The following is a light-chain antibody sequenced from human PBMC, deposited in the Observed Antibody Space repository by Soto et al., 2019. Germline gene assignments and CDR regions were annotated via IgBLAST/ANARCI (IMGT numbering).Light chain of an antibody. CDR2: GAS. J-gene: IGKJ1*01. CDR1: QSVSSN. CDR3: QQDNSGPLT. V-gene: IGKV3-15*01. Sequence: EIVMTQSPATLSVSPGERATLSCRASQSVSSNLAWYQQKPGKAPRLLIYGASTRPSGIPSRFSGSGSGTEFTLTISSLQSEDFAVYYCQQDNSGPLTFGQGTKVEIK.